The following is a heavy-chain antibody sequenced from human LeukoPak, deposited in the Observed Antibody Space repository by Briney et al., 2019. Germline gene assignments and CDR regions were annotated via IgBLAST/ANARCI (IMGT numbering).Heavy chain of an antibody. Sequence: GESLKISCKGSGYRFTNYWIGWVRQMPGKGLEWMGIIYPGDSDTRYSPSFQGQVTISADKSISTAYLQWSSLKASDSAIYYCARRQREWLNRPLDYWGQGTLVTVSS. V-gene: IGHV5-51*01. CDR3: ARRQREWLNRPLDY. D-gene: IGHD6-19*01. CDR2: IYPGDSDT. J-gene: IGHJ4*02. CDR1: GYRFTNYW.